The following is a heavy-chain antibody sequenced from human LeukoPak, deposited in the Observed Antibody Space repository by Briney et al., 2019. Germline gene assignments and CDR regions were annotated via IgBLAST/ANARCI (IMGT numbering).Heavy chain of an antibody. CDR3: AKEGDFWSGQIDS. CDR2: ISGSGDNT. D-gene: IGHD3-3*01. CDR1: GFTFSIYA. Sequence: GGSLRLSCAASGFTFSIYAMSWVRQAPGKGLEWVSGISGSGDNTYYADPVKGRFTISRDNSKNTLYLQMNSLRAEDTAVYYCAKEGDFWSGQIDSWGQGTLVTDSS. V-gene: IGHV3-23*01. J-gene: IGHJ4*02.